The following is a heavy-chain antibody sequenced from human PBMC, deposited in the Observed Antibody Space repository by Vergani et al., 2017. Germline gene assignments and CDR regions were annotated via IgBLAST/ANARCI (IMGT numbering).Heavy chain of an antibody. D-gene: IGHD2-21*01. Sequence: QVQLQQWGPGLVTPSGTLSLTCAVYGGSISSDNWWNWVRQAPGKGLQWIGAIHRGRSTNYNPSLRRRVTISLDKSKNQFSLKLTSVTAADTAVYFCASNPRLGGDVVDSWGQGTLVTVSS. V-gene: IGHV4-4*02. CDR1: GGSISSDNW. J-gene: IGHJ4*02. CDR3: ASNPRLGGDVVDS. CDR2: IHRGRST.